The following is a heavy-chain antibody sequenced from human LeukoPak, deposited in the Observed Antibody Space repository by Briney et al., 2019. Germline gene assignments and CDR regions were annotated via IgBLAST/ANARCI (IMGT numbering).Heavy chain of an antibody. CDR2: ISSNGAGT. D-gene: IGHD4-17*01. CDR1: GFTFSSYA. V-gene: IGHV3-23*01. J-gene: IGHJ4*02. Sequence: GASLRLSCAASGFTFSSYAMSWVRQAPGKGLEWVSAISSNGAGTFYADSVKGRFTISRDNSKNTLYLQMNSLRAEDTAVYYCAKIHLTTDNFDCWGREPWSPSPQ. CDR3: AKIHLTTDNFDC.